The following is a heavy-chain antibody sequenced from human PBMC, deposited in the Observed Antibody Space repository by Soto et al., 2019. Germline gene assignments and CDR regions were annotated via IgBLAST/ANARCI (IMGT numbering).Heavy chain of an antibody. CDR2: ISGSGGST. CDR1: GFTFSSYA. Sequence: GSLILSFAASGFTFSSYAISLVRQAPGKGLEWVSAISGSGGSTYYADSVKGRFTISRDNSKNTLYLQINSLRAEDTAVYYCAKASDYYATGTATFFDYSGQGTLVTVSS. V-gene: IGHV3-23*01. CDR3: AKASDYYATGTATFFDY. J-gene: IGHJ4*02. D-gene: IGHD3-10*01.